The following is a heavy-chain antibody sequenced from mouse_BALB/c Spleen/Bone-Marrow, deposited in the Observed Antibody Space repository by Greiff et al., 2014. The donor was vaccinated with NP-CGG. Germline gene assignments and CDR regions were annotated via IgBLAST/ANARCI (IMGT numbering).Heavy chain of an antibody. D-gene: IGHD1-1*01. CDR1: GFTFSDYY. CDR2: ISDGGSYT. CDR3: ANYCGSTWFAY. V-gene: IGHV5-4*02. Sequence: VQLKESGGGLVKPGGSLKLSCAASGFTFSDYYMYWVRQTPEKRLEWVATISDGGSYTYYPDSVKGRFTISRDNAKNNLYLQMSSLKSEDTAMYYCANYCGSTWFAYWGQGTLVTVSA. J-gene: IGHJ3*01.